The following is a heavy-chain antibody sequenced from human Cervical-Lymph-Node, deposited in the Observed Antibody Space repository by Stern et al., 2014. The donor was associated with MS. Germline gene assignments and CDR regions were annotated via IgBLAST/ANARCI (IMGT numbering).Heavy chain of an antibody. V-gene: IGHV5-51*03. CDR2: IYPADSDT. CDR1: GYTFTRYW. Sequence: VQLVQSGAEVKNPGESLKISCKGSGYTFTRYWIGWVRQMPGKGLEWMGIIYPADSDTRYSPSFQGQVTISADKSISPAYLQWSSLKASDTAMYYCARLPAAPIVVAEGHYFDYWGQGTLVTVSS. CDR3: ARLPAAPIVVAEGHYFDY. D-gene: IGHD3-22*01. J-gene: IGHJ4*02.